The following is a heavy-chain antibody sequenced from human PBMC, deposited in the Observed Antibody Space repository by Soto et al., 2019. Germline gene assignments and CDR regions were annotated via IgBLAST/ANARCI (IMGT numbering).Heavy chain of an antibody. Sequence: EVPLVESGGGLVQPGGSPKLSCAASGFTFSGSAMHWVRQASGKGLEWVGRIRSKANSYATAYAASVKGRFTISRDDSKNTAYLQMNSLKTEDTAVYYCTTSGFGMDVWGQGTTVTVSS. D-gene: IGHD3-10*01. V-gene: IGHV3-73*02. CDR3: TTSGFGMDV. CDR2: IRSKANSYAT. CDR1: GFTFSGSA. J-gene: IGHJ6*02.